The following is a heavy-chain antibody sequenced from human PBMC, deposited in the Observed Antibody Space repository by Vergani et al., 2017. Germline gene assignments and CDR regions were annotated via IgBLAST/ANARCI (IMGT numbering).Heavy chain of an antibody. D-gene: IGHD3-10*01. Sequence: EKQLVQSGSETKKPGESLKISCQAFGYIFSNFWIGWVRQRPGRGLEWMGIIYPGDSEVKSNPTFRGQVIFAVDTSVNTAYLQWRSLQASDTATYFCASGGHGSENWGAFQLWGKGTNITVSA. V-gene: IGHV5-51*01. CDR1: GYIFSNFW. CDR2: IYPGDSEV. J-gene: IGHJ3*01. CDR3: ASGGHGSENWGAFQL.